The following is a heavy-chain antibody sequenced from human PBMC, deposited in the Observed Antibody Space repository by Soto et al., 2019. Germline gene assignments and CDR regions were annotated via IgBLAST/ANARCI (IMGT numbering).Heavy chain of an antibody. V-gene: IGHV4-34*01. D-gene: IGHD1-26*01. CDR2: INHSGST. J-gene: IGHJ6*03. CDR3: ARVRRAPYYYYMDV. Sequence: SETLSLTCAVYGGSFIGYYWSWIRQPPGKGLEWIGEINHSGSTNYSPSLKSRVTISVDTSKNQFSLKLSSVTAADTAVYYCARVRRAPYYYYMDVWGKGTTVTVSS. CDR1: GGSFIGYY.